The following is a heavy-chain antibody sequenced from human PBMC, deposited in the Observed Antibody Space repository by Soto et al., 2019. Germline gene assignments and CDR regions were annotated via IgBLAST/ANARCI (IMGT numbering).Heavy chain of an antibody. D-gene: IGHD4-17*01. Sequence: QVQLVESGGGVVQPGTSLRLSCAASGFTFSRHGMHWVRQTPGKGLEWLAVILNDASGHWYADSVKGRFTISRDNFENTLYLLMNGLRLEDTAMYYCARDDDYPDNGFDYWGQGTLVTVSS. CDR2: ILNDASGH. CDR3: ARDDDYPDNGFDY. J-gene: IGHJ4*02. V-gene: IGHV3-33*01. CDR1: GFTFSRHG.